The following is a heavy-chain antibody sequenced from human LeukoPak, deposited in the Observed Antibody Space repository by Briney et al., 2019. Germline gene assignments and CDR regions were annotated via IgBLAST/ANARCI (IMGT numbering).Heavy chain of an antibody. J-gene: IGHJ6*04. V-gene: IGHV1-58*01. CDR3: AATEGYGSGSYYAYYYGMDV. Sequence: SMKVSCKASGFTFTSSAVQWVRQARGQRLEWIGWIVVGSGNTNYAQKFQERVTITRDMSTSTAYMELSSLRSEDTAVYYCAATEGYGSGSYYAYYYGMDVWGKGTTVTVSS. CDR2: IVVGSGNT. D-gene: IGHD3-10*01. CDR1: GFTFTSSA.